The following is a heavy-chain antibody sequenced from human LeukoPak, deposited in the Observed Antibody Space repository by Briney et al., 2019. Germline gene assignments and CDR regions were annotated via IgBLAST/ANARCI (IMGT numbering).Heavy chain of an antibody. CDR1: GGSISSGGYS. J-gene: IGHJ4*02. Sequence: RTSETLSLTCAVSGGSISSGGYSWSWIRQPPGKGLEWIGYIYHSGSTYYNPSLKSRVTISVDTSKNQFSLKLSSVTAADTAVYYCASYYYDSSGYYRIDYWGQGTLVTVSS. CDR3: ASYYYDSSGYYRIDY. CDR2: IYHSGST. V-gene: IGHV4-30-2*01. D-gene: IGHD3-22*01.